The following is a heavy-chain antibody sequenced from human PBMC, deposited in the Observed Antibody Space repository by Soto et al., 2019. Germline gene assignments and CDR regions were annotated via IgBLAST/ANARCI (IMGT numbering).Heavy chain of an antibody. V-gene: IGHV4-30-4*01. CDR2: IYKSATT. J-gene: IGHJ5*01. CDR1: CDPMSTVDYF. Sequence: PLSLTCSDSCDPMSTVDYFMAWIRQPPGHALEYIGYIYKSATTSYNPSFDSRVAISLDTSKSQFSLNVNSVTDADTAVYFCARGRYCLTGRCFPNWFDSWGQGTLVTV. D-gene: IGHD2-15*01. CDR3: ARGRYCLTGRCFPNWFDS.